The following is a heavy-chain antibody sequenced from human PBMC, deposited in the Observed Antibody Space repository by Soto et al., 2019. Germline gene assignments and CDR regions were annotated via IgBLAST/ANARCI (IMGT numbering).Heavy chain of an antibody. J-gene: IGHJ6*03. CDR2: ISGSGGST. CDR1: GFTFSSYA. Sequence: EVQLLESGGGLVQPGGSLRLSCAASGFTFSSYAMSWVRQAPGKGLEWVSAISGSGGSTYYADSVKGRFTISRDNSKNTLYLQMHSLRAEDTAVYYCAKAGPRIQLWYYYYYYMDVWGKGTTVTVSS. D-gene: IGHD5-18*01. CDR3: AKAGPRIQLWYYYYYYMDV. V-gene: IGHV3-23*01.